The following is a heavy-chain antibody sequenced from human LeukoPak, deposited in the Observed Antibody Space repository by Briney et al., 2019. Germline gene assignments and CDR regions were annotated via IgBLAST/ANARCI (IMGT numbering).Heavy chain of an antibody. CDR3: ARVGCGGDCPFDY. J-gene: IGHJ4*02. D-gene: IGHD2-21*02. V-gene: IGHV1-46*01. CDR1: GYTFTSYY. CDR2: INPSGGST. Sequence: ASVKVSCKASGYTFTSYYMHWVRQAPGQGLEWMGIINPSGGSTSYAQKFQGRVTMTRDTSTSTVYMELSRLRSDDTAVFYCARVGCGGDCPFDYWGQGTLVTVSS.